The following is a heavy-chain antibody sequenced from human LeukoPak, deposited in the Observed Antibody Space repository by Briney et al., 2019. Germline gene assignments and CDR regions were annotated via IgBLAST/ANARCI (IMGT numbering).Heavy chain of an antibody. V-gene: IGHV3-9*01. CDR2: ISWNSGSI. D-gene: IGHD3-10*01. J-gene: IGHJ4*02. CDR3: AKGVKYYGSGSYYNPLDY. CDR1: GFTFDDYA. Sequence: GRSLRLSCAASGFTFDDYAMHWVRQAPGKGLEWVSGISWNSGSISYADSVKGRFTISRDNAKNSLYLQMNSLRAEDTALYYCAKGVKYYGSGSYYNPLDYWGQGTLVTVSS.